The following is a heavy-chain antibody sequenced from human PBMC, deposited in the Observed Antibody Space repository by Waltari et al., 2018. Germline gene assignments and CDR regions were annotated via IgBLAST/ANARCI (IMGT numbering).Heavy chain of an antibody. V-gene: IGHV3-48*03. D-gene: IGHD1-26*01. Sequence: EVQLVESGGGLVQPGGSLRLFCAASGFTFRNYEMNWVRQAPGKGLEWVAYISSVESIIYYADSVKGRFTISRDNAKNSVYLQMSSLRAEDTAIYYCARGEGGANEYWGQGTLVTVSA. CDR3: ARGEGGANEY. CDR1: GFTFRNYE. CDR2: ISSVESII. J-gene: IGHJ4*02.